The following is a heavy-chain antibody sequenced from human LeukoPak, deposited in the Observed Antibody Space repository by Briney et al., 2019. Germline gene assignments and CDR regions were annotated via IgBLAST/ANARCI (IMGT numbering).Heavy chain of an antibody. D-gene: IGHD6-19*01. Sequence: SETLSLTCTVSGDSISSYYWSWIRQPPGKGLEWIGYIYYSESSNYNPSLKSRVTISVDTSKNQVSLKLSSVTAADTAVYYCARAKKAVAGFFDYWGQGPLVTVS. CDR3: ARAKKAVAGFFDY. CDR1: GDSISSYY. CDR2: IYYSESS. J-gene: IGHJ4*02. V-gene: IGHV4-59*01.